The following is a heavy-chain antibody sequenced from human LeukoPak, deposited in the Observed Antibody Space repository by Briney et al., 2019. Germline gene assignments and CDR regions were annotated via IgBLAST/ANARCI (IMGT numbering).Heavy chain of an antibody. Sequence: SETLSLTCTVSGGSVSGYYWSWLRQPPGKGLEWIAYISHSGNTNYNPSLKSRVTISKDTSKNRFSLRLNSVTAADTAVYHCARGAGWYEYWGQGTLVTVSS. J-gene: IGHJ4*02. CDR2: ISHSGNT. CDR3: ARGAGWYEY. D-gene: IGHD6-19*01. CDR1: GGSVSGYY. V-gene: IGHV4-59*02.